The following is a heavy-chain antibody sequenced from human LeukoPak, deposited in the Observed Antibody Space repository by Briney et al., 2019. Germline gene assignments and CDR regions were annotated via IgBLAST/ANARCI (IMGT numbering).Heavy chain of an antibody. CDR2: IRYDGSNK. D-gene: IGHD1-26*01. CDR1: GFTFSSYG. CDR3: AKDAGPYHMGPYYFDY. V-gene: IGHV3-30*02. Sequence: GGTLRLSCAASGFTFSSYGMHWVRQAPGKGLEWVAFIRYDGSNKYYADSVKGRFTISRDNSKNTLYLQMNSLRAEDTAVYYCAKDAGPYHMGPYYFDYWGQGTLVTVSS. J-gene: IGHJ4*02.